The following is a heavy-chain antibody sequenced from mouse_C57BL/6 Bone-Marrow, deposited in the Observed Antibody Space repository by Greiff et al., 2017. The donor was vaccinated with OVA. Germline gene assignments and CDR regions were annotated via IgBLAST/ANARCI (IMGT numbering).Heavy chain of an antibody. CDR1: GFTFSDYG. D-gene: IGHD1-1*01. J-gene: IGHJ1*03. V-gene: IGHV5-17*01. CDR2: ISSGSSTI. CDR3: ASYGFPFRYFDV. Sequence: LVESGGGLVKPGGSLKLSCAASGFTFSDYGMHWVRQAPEKGLEWVAYISSGSSTIYYADTVKGRFTISRDNAKNTLFLQMPSLRSEDTAMYYCASYGFPFRYFDVWGTGTTVTVSS.